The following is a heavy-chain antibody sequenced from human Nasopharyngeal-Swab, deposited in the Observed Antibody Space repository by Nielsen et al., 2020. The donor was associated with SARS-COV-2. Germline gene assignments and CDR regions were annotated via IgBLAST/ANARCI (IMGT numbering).Heavy chain of an antibody. J-gene: IGHJ6*02. CDR1: GFTFSSYS. CDR3: ARMYYYGMDV. Sequence: GESLKISCAASGFTFSSYSMNWVRQAPGKGLEWVSSISSSSYIYYADSVKGRFTISRDNAKNSLYLQMNSLRAEDTAVYYCARMYYYGMDVWGQGTTVTVSS. V-gene: IGHV3-21*01. CDR2: ISSSSYI.